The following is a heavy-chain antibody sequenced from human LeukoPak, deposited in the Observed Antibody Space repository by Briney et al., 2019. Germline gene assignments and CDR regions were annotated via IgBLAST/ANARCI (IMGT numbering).Heavy chain of an antibody. V-gene: IGHV4-39*02. J-gene: IGHJ4*02. D-gene: IGHD6-13*01. CDR2: IYYSGST. CDR1: GGSISSSSYY. CDR3: ASDKGYSNNYFDY. Sequence: SETLSLTCTISGGSISSSSYYWGWTRQPPGKGLEWIGSIYYSGSTYYNSSLKSRVTISVDTSKNQFSLKLSSMTAADTAVYYCASDKGYSNNYFDYWGQGTLVTVSS.